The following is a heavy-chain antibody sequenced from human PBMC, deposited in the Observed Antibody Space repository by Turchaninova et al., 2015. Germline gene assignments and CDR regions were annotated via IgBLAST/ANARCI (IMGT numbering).Heavy chain of an antibody. D-gene: IGHD2-2*01. CDR3: ARGPSSTSLFAFDV. V-gene: IGHV2-70*01. Sequence: QVTLRESGPALVQPTQTLTLTCTFSGFSLSTRGMCVSWIRQPPGKALEWLALIDWADDTYYNTSLRTRLTISKDTSKKLVVLTMTNMDPVDTATYYCARGPSSTSLFAFDVWGQGTTVTVSS. CDR2: IDWADDT. CDR1: GFSLSTRGMC. J-gene: IGHJ6*02.